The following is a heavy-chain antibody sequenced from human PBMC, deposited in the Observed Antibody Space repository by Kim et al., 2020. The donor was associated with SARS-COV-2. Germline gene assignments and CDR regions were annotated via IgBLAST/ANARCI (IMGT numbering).Heavy chain of an antibody. CDR3: ARDPYSSSYNYYGMDA. D-gene: IGHD6-13*01. CDR2: ISSSGSTI. CDR1: GFTFSSYE. V-gene: IGHV3-48*03. Sequence: GGSLRLSCAASGFTFSSYEMNWVRQAPGKGLEWVSYISSSGSTIYYADSVKGRFTISRDNAKNSLYLQMNSLRAEDTAVYYCARDPYSSSYNYYGMDAWAKGPRSPSP. J-gene: IGHJ6*02.